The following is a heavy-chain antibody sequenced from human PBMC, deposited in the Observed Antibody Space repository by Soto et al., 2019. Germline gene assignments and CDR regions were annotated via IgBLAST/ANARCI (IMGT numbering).Heavy chain of an antibody. Sequence: SETLSLTCTVSGDSISSSNFYWGWIRQPPGKGLEWIGSIHYTGTTYYNPSLKSRVIISVDTSKIQFSLKLTSVTAADTAVYYCARRECSGGPCYFDPWGKGSLVTVSS. CDR3: ARRECSGGPCYFDP. CDR2: IHYTGTT. V-gene: IGHV4-39*01. J-gene: IGHJ4*02. D-gene: IGHD2-15*01. CDR1: GDSISSSNFY.